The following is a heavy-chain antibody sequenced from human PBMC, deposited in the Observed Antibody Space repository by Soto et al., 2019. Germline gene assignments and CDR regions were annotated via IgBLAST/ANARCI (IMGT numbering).Heavy chain of an antibody. CDR3: AREENCRGGTCYSEYFHH. D-gene: IGHD2-15*01. V-gene: IGHV1-46*01. J-gene: IGHJ1*01. CDR1: GYTFTPHH. CDR2: FNPSDGST. Sequence: ASVKVSCKASGYTFTPHHMHWVRQAPGQGPEWMGIFNPSDGSTNYAQKFQGRVTMTRDTSTSTVYMELSSLRSEDTAVYYCAREENCRGGTCYSEYFHHWGQGTLVTVSS.